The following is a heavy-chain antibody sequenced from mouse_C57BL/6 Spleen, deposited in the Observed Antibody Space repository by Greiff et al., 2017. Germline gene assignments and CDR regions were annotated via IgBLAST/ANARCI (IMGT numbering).Heavy chain of an antibody. CDR3: ARSGGDYVGDY. V-gene: IGHV1-82*01. D-gene: IGHD2-13*01. CDR2: IYPGDGDN. CDR1: GYASSSTW. Sequence: QVQLKESGPELVKPGVPVNISCKAPGYASSSTWMNWVKQRPGKGLEWIGRIYPGDGDNNYNGNFKGKATLTADKYSSTAYMQLSSLTAYDSAVYFCARSGGDYVGDYWGQGTSVTFSS. J-gene: IGHJ4*01.